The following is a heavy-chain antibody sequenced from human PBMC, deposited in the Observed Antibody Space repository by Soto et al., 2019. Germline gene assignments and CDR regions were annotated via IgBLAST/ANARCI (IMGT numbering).Heavy chain of an antibody. J-gene: IGHJ4*02. V-gene: IGHV3-7*03. Sequence: EVQLVESGGGLVQPGGSLRLSCAASGFTFSSYWMSLVRQAPGKGLEWVANIKQDGSEKYYVDYVKGRFTISGDNAKNSLYLQMNSLRAEDTAVYYCAREGYSIGWYAGNYFDYWGQGTLVTVSS. CDR3: AREGYSIGWYAGNYFDY. CDR2: IKQDGSEK. D-gene: IGHD6-19*01. CDR1: GFTFSSYW.